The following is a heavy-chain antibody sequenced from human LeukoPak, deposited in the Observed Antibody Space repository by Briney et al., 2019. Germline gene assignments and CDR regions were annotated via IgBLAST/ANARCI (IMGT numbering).Heavy chain of an antibody. V-gene: IGHV3-48*03. CDR1: GFIFSSYE. J-gene: IGHJ3*02. Sequence: GGSLRLSCAASGFIFSSYEMNWVRQAPGKGLDWVSYISWSGTTIYYADSVKGRFTLSRENAKNSFYLQMNILRVEDTAGYYCARGRSGVLVDAFDIWGQGTMVTVSS. CDR2: ISWSGTTI. CDR3: ARGRSGVLVDAFDI. D-gene: IGHD4/OR15-4a*01.